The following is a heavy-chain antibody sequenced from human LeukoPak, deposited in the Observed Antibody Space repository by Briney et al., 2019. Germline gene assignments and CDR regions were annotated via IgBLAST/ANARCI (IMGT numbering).Heavy chain of an antibody. V-gene: IGHV4-38-2*02. CDR3: ARGRRGYRTELDS. D-gene: IGHD3-22*01. CDR2: IYQSGTT. J-gene: IGHJ4*02. Sequence: PSETLSLTCIVSGDSPASGYYGGWIRQAPGKGLEWIGSIYQSGTTYYNPSLKSRVTTSKDTSKNQFSLRLTSVTDADTALYYCARGRRGYRTELDSWGQGTLVTVSS. CDR1: GDSPASGYY.